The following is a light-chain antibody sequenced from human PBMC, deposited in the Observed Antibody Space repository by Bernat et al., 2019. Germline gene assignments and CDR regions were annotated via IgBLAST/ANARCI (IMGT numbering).Light chain of an antibody. CDR2: AVS. J-gene: IGLJ2*01. V-gene: IGLV2-14*03. Sequence: QSALTQPASVSGSPGQSITISCTGTSSDVGVYNYVSWYQQHPGKAPRLMIYAVSSRPSGVSNRFSGSKSGNTASLTIYGLQPEDEADYYCSSLTTSTTLGFGGGTKLTVL. CDR1: SSDVGVYNY. CDR3: SSLTTSTTLG.